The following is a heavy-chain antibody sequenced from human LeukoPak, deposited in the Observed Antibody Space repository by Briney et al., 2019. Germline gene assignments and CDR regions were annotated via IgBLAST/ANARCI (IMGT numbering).Heavy chain of an antibody. J-gene: IGHJ4*02. CDR3: ARGKVSSGIQVWLPSY. Sequence: ASVKVSCKASGYTFTGYSIHWVRQAPGQGLEWMGCINPNSGGTNYAQKFQGRVTMTRDTSISTAYMELSRLRSDDTAVYYCARGKVSSGIQVWLPSYWGQGTLVTVSS. V-gene: IGHV1-2*02. CDR2: INPNSGGT. D-gene: IGHD5-18*01. CDR1: GYTFTGYS.